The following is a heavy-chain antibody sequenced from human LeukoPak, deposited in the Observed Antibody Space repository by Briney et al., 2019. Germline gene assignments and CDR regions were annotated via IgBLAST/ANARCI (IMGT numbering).Heavy chain of an antibody. V-gene: IGHV3-74*01. CDR1: GFTFSSYW. CDR3: ALELNGWRDY. Sequence: PGGSLRPSCAASGFTFSSYWMHWVRQVPGKGLVWVSRINPNGGSTFYADSVKGRFTISRDNAKNTLFLQMNSLRAEDTAVYYCALELNGWRDYWGQGTLVTVSS. CDR2: INPNGGST. J-gene: IGHJ4*02. D-gene: IGHD6-19*01.